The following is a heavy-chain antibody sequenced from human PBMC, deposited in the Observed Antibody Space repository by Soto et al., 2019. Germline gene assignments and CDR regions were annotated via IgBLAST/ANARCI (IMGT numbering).Heavy chain of an antibody. D-gene: IGHD1-26*01. Sequence: ESLRLSCAASGFTFSNAWMNWVRQAPGKGLEWVGHIKSQPDGGTTDYAAPVKGRFSISRDDSKNTLYLQMDSLKTEDAAIYYCMTNLHIVGGTTFSDFWGQGTLVTVS. CDR3: MTNLHIVGGTTFSDF. V-gene: IGHV3-15*01. J-gene: IGHJ4*02. CDR1: GFTFSNAW. CDR2: IKSQPDGGTT.